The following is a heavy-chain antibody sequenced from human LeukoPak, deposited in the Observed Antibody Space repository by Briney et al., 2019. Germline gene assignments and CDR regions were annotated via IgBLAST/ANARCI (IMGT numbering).Heavy chain of an antibody. Sequence: GASVTVSCTSSGGTFSSYAITWVRQAPGQGLEWMGGIIPIFGTTNYAQTFQGRVTMTEDTSTDTAYMELSSLRSEDTAVYYCATANPWDYYYYYYMDVWGKGTTVTVSS. CDR3: ATANPWDYYYYYYMDV. D-gene: IGHD4/OR15-4a*01. CDR1: GGTFSSYA. V-gene: IGHV1-69*06. J-gene: IGHJ6*03. CDR2: IIPIFGTT.